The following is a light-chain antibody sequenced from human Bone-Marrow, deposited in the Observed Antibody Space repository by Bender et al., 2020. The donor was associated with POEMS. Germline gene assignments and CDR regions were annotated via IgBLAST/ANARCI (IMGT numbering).Light chain of an antibody. V-gene: IGLV1-44*01. Sequence: QSVLTQPPSASGTPGQRVTIPCSGGSSNIGAHAVNWYQHLPGTATKLLIYSGHRRPSEVPDRFSGSRSGTSASLAISGLQSEDEADYYCAVWDDSLNGWVFGGGTKLTV. CDR3: AVWDDSLNGWV. J-gene: IGLJ3*02. CDR2: SGH. CDR1: SSNIGAHA.